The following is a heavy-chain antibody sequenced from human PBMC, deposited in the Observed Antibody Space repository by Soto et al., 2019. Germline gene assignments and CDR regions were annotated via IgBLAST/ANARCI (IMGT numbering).Heavy chain of an antibody. CDR1: GGTFSSYT. V-gene: IGHV1-69*02. D-gene: IGHD5-18*01. CDR3: ARGLDTDAFDI. Sequence: QVQLVQSGAEVKKPGSSVKVSCKASGGTFSSYTISWVRQAPGQGLEWMGRIIPILGIANYAQKFQGRVTITADKSTSTAYMALSSLRSEDTAVYYCARGLDTDAFDIWGQGTMVTVSS. J-gene: IGHJ3*02. CDR2: IIPILGIA.